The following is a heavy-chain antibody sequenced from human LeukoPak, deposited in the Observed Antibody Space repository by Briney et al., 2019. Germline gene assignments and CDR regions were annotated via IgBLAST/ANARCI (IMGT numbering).Heavy chain of an antibody. J-gene: IGHJ1*01. D-gene: IGHD3-22*01. V-gene: IGHV4-61*02. CDR2: IYTSGST. CDR3: ARGPYYYDSRPFQH. Sequence: PSETLSLTCTVSGGSISSGSYYWSWIRQPAGKGLEWIGRIYTSGSTNYNPSLKSRVTISVDTSKNQFSLKLSSVTAADTAVYYCARGPYYYDSRPFQHWGQGTLVTVSS. CDR1: GGSISSGSYY.